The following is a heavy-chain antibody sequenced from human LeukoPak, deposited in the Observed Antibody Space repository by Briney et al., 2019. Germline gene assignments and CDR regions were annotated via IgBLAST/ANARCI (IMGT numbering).Heavy chain of an antibody. CDR2: IYSGGST. D-gene: IGHD3-22*01. J-gene: IGHJ3*01. Sequence: GGSLRLSCAPSGFTVSSNYMRWVRQAPGKGLEWVSVIYSGGSTYYADSVKGRFTISRDNSKNTLYLQMNSLRAEDTAVYYCAREGPMGSYYMDVWGQGTMVTVSS. V-gene: IGHV3-53*01. CDR1: GFTVSSNY. CDR3: AREGPMGSYYMDV.